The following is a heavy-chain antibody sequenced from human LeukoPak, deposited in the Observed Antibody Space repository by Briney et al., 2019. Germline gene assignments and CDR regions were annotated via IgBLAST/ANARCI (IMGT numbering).Heavy chain of an antibody. Sequence: SETLSLTCTVSGASISSYYWSWIRQPPGKELEWIGYISYSGSTNYNPSLKSRVTISLDTSKNQFSLKLSSVTAADTAIYFCASQRWIQLFGYWGQGALVTVSS. V-gene: IGHV4-59*08. CDR1: GASISSYY. J-gene: IGHJ4*02. D-gene: IGHD5-18*01. CDR2: ISYSGST. CDR3: ASQRWIQLFGY.